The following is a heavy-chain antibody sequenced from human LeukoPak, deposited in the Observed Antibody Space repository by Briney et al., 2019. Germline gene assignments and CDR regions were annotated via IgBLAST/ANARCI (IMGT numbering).Heavy chain of an antibody. D-gene: IGHD4-17*01. CDR3: ARSNYGDYILRIDY. CDR1: GGTFSSYA. CDR2: IIPILGIA. Sequence: ASVKVSCRASGGTFSSYAISWVRQAPGQGLEWMGRIIPILGIANYAQKFQGRVTITADKSTSTAYMELSSQRSEDTAVCYCARSNYGDYILRIDYWGQGTLVTVSS. J-gene: IGHJ4*02. V-gene: IGHV1-69*04.